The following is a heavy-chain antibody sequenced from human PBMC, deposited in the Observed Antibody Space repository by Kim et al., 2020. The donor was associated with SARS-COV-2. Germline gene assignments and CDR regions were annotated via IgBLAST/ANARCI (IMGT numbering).Heavy chain of an antibody. D-gene: IGHD3-10*01. CDR2: INHSGST. Sequence: SETLSLTCAVYGGSFSGYYWSWIRQPPGKGLEWIGEINHSGSTNYNPSLKSRVTISVDTSKNQFSLKLSSVTAADTAVYYCASREPYGSGSSWGQGTLVTVSS. V-gene: IGHV4-34*01. CDR1: GGSFSGYY. J-gene: IGHJ4*02. CDR3: ASREPYGSGSS.